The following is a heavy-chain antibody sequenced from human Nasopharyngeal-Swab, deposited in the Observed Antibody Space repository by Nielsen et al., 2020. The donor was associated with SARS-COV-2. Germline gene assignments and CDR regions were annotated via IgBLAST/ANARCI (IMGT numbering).Heavy chain of an antibody. Sequence: GESLKISCAASGFTFSSYPMNWVRQAPAKGPEWVSGISGSGSNTHYADSVKGRFTISRDNSKNTLYLQMSSLRAEDTAVYYCAKDKTVTTSYYGMDVWGQGTTVTVSS. CDR2: ISGSGSNT. CDR3: AKDKTVTTSYYGMDV. D-gene: IGHD4-17*01. V-gene: IGHV3-23*01. J-gene: IGHJ6*02. CDR1: GFTFSSYP.